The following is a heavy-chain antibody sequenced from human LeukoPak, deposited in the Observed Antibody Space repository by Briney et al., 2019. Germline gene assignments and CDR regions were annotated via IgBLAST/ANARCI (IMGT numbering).Heavy chain of an antibody. V-gene: IGHV6-1*01. J-gene: IGHJ4*02. CDR3: ARSVNSGCLDY. CDR2: TYYRSKWYY. D-gene: IGHD3-10*01. CDR1: GDSVSSNNAG. Sequence: SQTLSLTCAISGDSVSSNNAGWNWIRQSPSRGIEWLGKTYYRSKWYYDYAVSVKSRITIDPDTSKNHLSLQLNSVTPEDTAVYYCARSVNSGCLDYWGQGLLVTVSS.